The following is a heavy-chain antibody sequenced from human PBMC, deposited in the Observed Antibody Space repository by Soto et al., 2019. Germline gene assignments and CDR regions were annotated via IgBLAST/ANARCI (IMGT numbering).Heavy chain of an antibody. CDR2: IYYSGST. Sequence: PSETLSLTCTVSGGSISSGGYYWSWIRQHPGKGLEWIGYIYYSGSTYYNPSLKSRVTISVDTSKNQFSPKLSSVTAADTAVYYCARGNHYYDSSGYYSYYYYGMDVWGQGTTVTVSS. J-gene: IGHJ6*02. D-gene: IGHD3-22*01. CDR1: GGSISSGGYY. V-gene: IGHV4-31*02. CDR3: ARGNHYYDSSGYYSYYYYGMDV.